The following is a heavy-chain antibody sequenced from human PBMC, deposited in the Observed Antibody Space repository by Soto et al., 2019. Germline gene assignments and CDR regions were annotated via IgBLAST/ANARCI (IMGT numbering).Heavy chain of an antibody. CDR2: IWNDGSGY. CDR3: ARRQISPPTRGAAAARGGMDV. Sequence: QVQLVESGGGVVQPGRSLRLYCAASGFTFNNYGMHWVRQAPGKGLEWVAVIWNDGSGYYYANSVKGRFTISRDNSKNTLYLQMSSLRAEDTAVYYCARRQISPPTRGAAAARGGMDVWGQGTTVIVSS. V-gene: IGHV3-33*01. CDR1: GFTFNNYG. J-gene: IGHJ6*02. D-gene: IGHD6-13*01.